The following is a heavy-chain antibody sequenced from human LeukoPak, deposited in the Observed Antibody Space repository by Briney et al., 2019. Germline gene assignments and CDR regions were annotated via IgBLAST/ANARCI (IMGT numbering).Heavy chain of an antibody. CDR3: ASMVRGVIRDVSGY. D-gene: IGHD3-10*01. CDR2: ISYDGSNK. V-gene: IGHV3-30-3*01. Sequence: PGGSLRLSCAASGFTFSSYAMHWVRQAPGKGLEWVAVISYDGSNKYYADSVKDRFTISRDNSKNTLYLQMNSLRAEDTAVYYCASMVRGVIRDVSGYWGQGTLVTVSS. CDR1: GFTFSSYA. J-gene: IGHJ4*02.